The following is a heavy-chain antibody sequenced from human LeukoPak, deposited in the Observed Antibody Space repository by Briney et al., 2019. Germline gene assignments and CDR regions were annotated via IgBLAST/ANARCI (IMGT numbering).Heavy chain of an antibody. J-gene: IGHJ5*02. CDR3: ARERGGKNWFDP. D-gene: IGHD3-16*01. Sequence: GGSLRLSCAASGFTFSSYGMHWVRQAPGKGLEWVAVIWYDGSNKYYADSVKGRFTISRDNSKSTLYLQMNSLRAEDTAVYYCARERGGKNWFDPWGQGTLVTVSS. CDR1: GFTFSSYG. CDR2: IWYDGSNK. V-gene: IGHV3-33*01.